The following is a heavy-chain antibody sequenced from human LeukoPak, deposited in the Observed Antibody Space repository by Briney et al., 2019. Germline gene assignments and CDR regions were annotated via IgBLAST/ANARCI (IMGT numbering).Heavy chain of an antibody. CDR2: IRGSGGST. CDR1: GFTFTGYA. J-gene: IGHJ6*03. V-gene: IGHV3-23*01. CDR3: AKDRQGFGFGEQLDYYYMDV. D-gene: IGHD3-10*01. Sequence: SGGSLRLSCAASGFTFTGYAISWVRQVPGKGLEWVSSIRGSGGSTYYADSVKGRFTISRDNSKNTLYLQMNSLRAEDTAVYYCAKDRQGFGFGEQLDYYYMDVWGKGTTVTVSS.